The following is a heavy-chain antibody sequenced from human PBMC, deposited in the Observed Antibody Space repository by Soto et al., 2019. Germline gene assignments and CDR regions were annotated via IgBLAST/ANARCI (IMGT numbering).Heavy chain of an antibody. V-gene: IGHV3-21*04. D-gene: IGHD3-10*01. CDR1: GFTLSAYS. Sequence: GGSLRLSCAASGFTLSAYSMNWVRQTPGKGLEWVSSISTSSTYIHYADSVKGRFTISRDNAKNSLFLQMNSLTAEDTAIYYCAKKANSGPGSQYFDYWGQGTLVTVSS. CDR2: ISTSSTYI. J-gene: IGHJ4*02. CDR3: AKKANSGPGSQYFDY.